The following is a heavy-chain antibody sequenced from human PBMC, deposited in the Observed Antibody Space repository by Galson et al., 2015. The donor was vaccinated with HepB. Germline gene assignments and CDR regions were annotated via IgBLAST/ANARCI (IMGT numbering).Heavy chain of an antibody. J-gene: IGHJ3*02. CDR1: GFIFSLYT. CDR2: IDYSGTYI. Sequence: SLRLSCAGSGFIFSLYTMNWVRQAPGKGLEWVASIDYSGTYIFYADSVKGRFTISRDNSKNSLYLQMSSLRADDTAVYYCAKDLHCDSIRCIDTFENWGQGEMVTVSS. D-gene: IGHD2-8*01. CDR3: AKDLHCDSIRCIDTFEN. V-gene: IGHV3-21*01.